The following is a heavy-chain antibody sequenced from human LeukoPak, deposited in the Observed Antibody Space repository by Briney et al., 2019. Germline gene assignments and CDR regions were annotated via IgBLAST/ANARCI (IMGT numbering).Heavy chain of an antibody. J-gene: IGHJ4*02. CDR1: GFTLSKYA. CDR2: IAGSGAGT. Sequence: GGSLRLSCAASGFTLSKYAMSWVRQAPGKGLEWVSIIAGSGAGTYYADSVKGRFTISRDNSKNTLYLQMNSLRAEDTAVYYCAKAEGTTWFNFAYWGQGTLVTVSS. V-gene: IGHV3-23*01. D-gene: IGHD3-10*01. CDR3: AKAEGTTWFNFAY.